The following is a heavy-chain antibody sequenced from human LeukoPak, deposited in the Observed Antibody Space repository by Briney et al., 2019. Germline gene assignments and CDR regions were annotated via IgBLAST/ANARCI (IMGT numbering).Heavy chain of an antibody. CDR3: ARAVGIAVAGLDY. D-gene: IGHD6-19*01. J-gene: IGHJ4*02. CDR2: ISYDGSNK. CDR1: GFTFSSYT. Sequence: GGSLRLSCAASGFTFSSYTMIWVRQAPGKGLEWVAVISYDGSNKYYADSVKGRFTISRDNSKNTLYLQMNSLRAEDTAVYYCARAVGIAVAGLDYWGQGTLVTVSS. V-gene: IGHV3-30-3*01.